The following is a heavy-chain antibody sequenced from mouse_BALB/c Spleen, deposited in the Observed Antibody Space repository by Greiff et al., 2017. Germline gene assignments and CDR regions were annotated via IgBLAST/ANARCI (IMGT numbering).Heavy chain of an antibody. V-gene: IGHV5-6-3*01. J-gene: IGHJ4*01. D-gene: IGHD1-1*01. CDR3: ARNYGSGYAMDY. Sequence: EVHLVESGGGLVQPGGSLKLSCAASGFTFSSYGMSWVRQTPDKRLELVATINSNGGSTYYPDSVKGRFTISRDNAKNTLYLQMSSLKSEDTAMYYCARNYGSGYAMDYWGQGTSVTVSS. CDR2: INSNGGST. CDR1: GFTFSSYG.